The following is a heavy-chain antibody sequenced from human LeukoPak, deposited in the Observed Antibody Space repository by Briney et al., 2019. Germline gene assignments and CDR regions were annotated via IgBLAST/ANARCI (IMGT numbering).Heavy chain of an antibody. CDR3: AKDPWSITMVRGVDY. Sequence: PGGSLRLSCAASGFTVSNNYMSWVRQAPGKGLEWVSAISGSGGSTYYADSVKGRFTISRDNSKNTLYLQMNSLRAEDTAVYYCAKDPWSITMVRGVDYWGQGTLVTVSS. CDR2: ISGSGGST. J-gene: IGHJ4*02. V-gene: IGHV3-23*01. D-gene: IGHD3-10*01. CDR1: GFTVSNNY.